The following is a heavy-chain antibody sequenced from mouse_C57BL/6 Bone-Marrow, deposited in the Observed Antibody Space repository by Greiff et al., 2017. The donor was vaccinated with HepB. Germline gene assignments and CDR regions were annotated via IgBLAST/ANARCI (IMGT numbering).Heavy chain of an antibody. CDR3: TRDCTTVVATDYYAMDY. V-gene: IGHV5-9-1*02. J-gene: IGHJ4*01. Sequence: DVMLVESGEGLVKPGGSLKLSCAASGFTFSSYAMSWVRQTPEKRLEWVAYISSGGDYIYYADTVKGRFTISRDNARNTLYLQMSSLKSEDTAMYYCTRDCTTVVATDYYAMDYWGQGTSVTVSS. CDR2: ISSGGDYI. D-gene: IGHD1-1*01. CDR1: GFTFSSYA.